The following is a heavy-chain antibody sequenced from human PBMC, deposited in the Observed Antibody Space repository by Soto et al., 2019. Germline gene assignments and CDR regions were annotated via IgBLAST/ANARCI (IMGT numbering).Heavy chain of an antibody. D-gene: IGHD3-9*01. CDR3: AKDPFYDILPASH. Sequence: EVQLVESGGGLVQPGGSLRLSCAASGLTVSSHYMNWVRQAPGKGLEWVSVIHIGGTTYYGDSVKGRFTVSRDNSMNKLYLQINSLRAEDPAVYYCAKDPFYDILPASHWGQGTLVTVSS. V-gene: IGHV3-53*01. J-gene: IGHJ4*02. CDR1: GLTVSSHY. CDR2: IHIGGTT.